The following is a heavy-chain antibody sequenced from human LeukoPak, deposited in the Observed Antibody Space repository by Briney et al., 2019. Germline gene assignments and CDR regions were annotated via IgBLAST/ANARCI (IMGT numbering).Heavy chain of an antibody. CDR1: GGSISSYY. Sequence: PSETLSLTCTASGGSISSYYWSWIRQPPGKGLEWIGYIYYSGSTNYNPSLESRVTISVETPKNQFSLNLRYVTAADTAVYYCARSSSWQAHLGYWGQGTLVTVSS. D-gene: IGHD6-13*01. J-gene: IGHJ4*02. CDR3: ARSSSWQAHLGY. CDR2: IYYSGST. V-gene: IGHV4-59*08.